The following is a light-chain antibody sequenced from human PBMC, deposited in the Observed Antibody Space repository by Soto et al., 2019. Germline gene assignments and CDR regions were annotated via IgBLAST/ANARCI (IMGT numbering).Light chain of an antibody. Sequence: AIRMTQSPSSLSASTGDRVTITCRASQGISSYLAWYQQKPGKAPKLLIYAASTLQSGVPSRFSGSGPGTEFTLTISSLQPDDFATYYCQQYNSYSGTFGQGTKVDNK. CDR1: QGISSY. CDR2: AAS. CDR3: QQYNSYSGT. V-gene: IGKV1-8*01. J-gene: IGKJ1*01.